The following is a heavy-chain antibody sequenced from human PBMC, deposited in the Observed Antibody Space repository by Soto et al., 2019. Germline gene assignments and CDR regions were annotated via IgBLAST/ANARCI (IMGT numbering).Heavy chain of an antibody. Sequence: LLSKDQGKAPEWVSVIGASGRSTFYPDSVKGRFTISRDNSKNTLYLQMNSLRVDDTATYFCVTGPYRFWSGQH. D-gene: IGHD3-3*01. CDR3: VTGPYRFWSGQH. J-gene: IGHJ1*01. CDR2: IGASGRST. V-gene: IGHV3-23*01.